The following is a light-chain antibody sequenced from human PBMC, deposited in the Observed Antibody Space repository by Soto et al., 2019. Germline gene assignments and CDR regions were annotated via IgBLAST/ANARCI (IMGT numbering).Light chain of an antibody. Sequence: QSALTQPASVSGSPGQSITISCTGTSSDVGGFNYVSWYQQHPGKAPKLMIYEVSNRPSGVSNRFSGSKSGNTASLTISGLQAEDEADYYCSSYTSGSTWLFGGGTKLTAL. J-gene: IGLJ2*01. V-gene: IGLV2-14*01. CDR3: SSYTSGSTWL. CDR2: EVS. CDR1: SSDVGGFNY.